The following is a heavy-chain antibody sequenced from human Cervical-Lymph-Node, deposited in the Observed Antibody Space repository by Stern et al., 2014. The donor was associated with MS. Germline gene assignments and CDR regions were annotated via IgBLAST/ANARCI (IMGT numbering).Heavy chain of an antibody. CDR3: AHSRVEMLRGVPFDY. V-gene: IGHV2-5*02. J-gene: IGHJ4*02. CDR1: GFSLNTLGEG. Sequence: QVTLRESGPSLVRPTQSLTLTCTFSGFSLNTLGEGVGWIRQPPGKALEWLVLIYWDDDKRYSPSLKSRLTIRKDTSKNHVVLTMTNMDPVDTATYYCAHSRVEMLRGVPFDYWGQGNLVTVS. D-gene: IGHD3-10*01. CDR2: IYWDDDK.